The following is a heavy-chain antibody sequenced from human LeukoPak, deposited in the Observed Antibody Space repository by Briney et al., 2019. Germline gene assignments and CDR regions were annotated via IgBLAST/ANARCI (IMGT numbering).Heavy chain of an antibody. Sequence: EGTLRLSCAASGFTFSSYGMSWVRQAPGKGLEWVSAISGSGGSTYYADSVKGRFTISRDNSKNTLYLQMNSLRAEDTAVYYCAKDTVGTFGFFDYWGQGTLVTVSS. D-gene: IGHD1-26*01. V-gene: IGHV3-23*01. CDR2: ISGSGGST. CDR1: GFTFSSYG. J-gene: IGHJ4*02. CDR3: AKDTVGTFGFFDY.